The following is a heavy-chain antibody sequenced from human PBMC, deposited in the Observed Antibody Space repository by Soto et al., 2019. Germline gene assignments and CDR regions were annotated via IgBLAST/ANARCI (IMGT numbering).Heavy chain of an antibody. CDR2: INPSDGST. J-gene: IGHJ4*02. Sequence: QVQVVQSGAEVKKPGASVKVSCKASGYTFTSYYMHWVRQAPGQGLEWMGIINPSDGSTKYPQRFPGRVTITRDPSPSTVYMELSSLSSEDTAVYYCSIVCYSCSWYSYGYWGQGTLVTVSS. CDR1: GYTFTSYY. D-gene: IGHD6-13*01. V-gene: IGHV1-46*01. CDR3: SIVCYSCSWYSYGY.